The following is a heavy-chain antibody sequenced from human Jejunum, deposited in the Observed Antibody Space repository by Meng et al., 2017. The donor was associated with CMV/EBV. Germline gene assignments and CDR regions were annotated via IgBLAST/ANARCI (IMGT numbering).Heavy chain of an antibody. V-gene: IGHV3-11*01. CDR1: FSDYY. J-gene: IGHJ4*02. CDR3: ARIPSIASRPGRYSFDY. CDR2: ISSTGSII. D-gene: IGHD6-6*01. Sequence: FSDYYMAWIRQAPEKGLEWLSYISSTGSIINYADSVKGRFTISRDNAKNSLHLQMNSLRAEDTAVYYCARIPSIASRPGRYSFDYWGQGTLVTVSS.